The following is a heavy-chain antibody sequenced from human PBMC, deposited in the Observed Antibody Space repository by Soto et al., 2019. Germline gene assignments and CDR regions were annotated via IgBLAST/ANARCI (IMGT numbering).Heavy chain of an antibody. Sequence: GGSLRLSCAASGFTFSGYEMNWVRQSPGKGLEWVSYISSSGSTIYYADSVKGRFTISRDNAKNSLYLQMNSLRAEDTAVYYCASGEDIVVVVAATPPAFDIWGQGTMVTVSS. CDR3: ASGEDIVVVVAATPPAFDI. CDR2: ISSSGSTI. J-gene: IGHJ3*02. CDR1: GFTFSGYE. V-gene: IGHV3-48*03. D-gene: IGHD2-15*01.